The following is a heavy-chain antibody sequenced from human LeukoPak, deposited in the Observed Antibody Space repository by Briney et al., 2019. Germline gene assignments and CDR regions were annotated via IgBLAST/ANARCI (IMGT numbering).Heavy chain of an antibody. CDR3: AKAHCSSTSCSRADN. J-gene: IGHJ4*02. V-gene: IGHV3-23*01. CDR2: IDGSGGTT. Sequence: GGSLRLSCAASGFTFSNYWMHWVRQAPGKGLEWVSAIDGSGGTTFYADSVKGRVTISRVQSTNTVYLQMNSLRADDTAVYYCAKAHCSSTSCSRADNWGQGTLVTVSS. D-gene: IGHD2-2*01. CDR1: GFTFSNYW.